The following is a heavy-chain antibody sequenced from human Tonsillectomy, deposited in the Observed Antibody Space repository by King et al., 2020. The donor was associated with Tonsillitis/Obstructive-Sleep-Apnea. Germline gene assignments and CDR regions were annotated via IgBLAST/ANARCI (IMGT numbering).Heavy chain of an antibody. CDR3: ARQVSAKPNYYGSGSYFDY. Sequence: VQLQESGPGLVKPSETLSLTCTVSGGSISNYYWNWIRQPPGKGLEWIGYIYYSGSTNYNPSLRSRVTISVDTSKNQFSLKLSSVTAADTAVYYCARQVSAKPNYYGSGSYFDYWGQGTLVTVSS. CDR1: GGSISNYY. J-gene: IGHJ4*02. D-gene: IGHD3-10*01. CDR2: IYYSGST. V-gene: IGHV4-59*08.